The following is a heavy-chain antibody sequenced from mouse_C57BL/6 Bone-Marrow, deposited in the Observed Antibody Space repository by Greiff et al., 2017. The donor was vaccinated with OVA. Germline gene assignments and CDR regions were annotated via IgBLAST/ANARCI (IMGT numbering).Heavy chain of an antibody. V-gene: IGHV1-15*01. Sequence: VKLVESGAELVRPGASVTLSCKASGYTFTDYEMHWVKQTPVHGLEWIGAIDPETGGTAYNQKFKGKAILTADKSSSTAYMELRSLTSEDSAVYYCTGNYAMDYWGQGTSVTVSS. CDR1: GYTFTDYE. CDR3: TGNYAMDY. CDR2: IDPETGGT. D-gene: IGHD1-1*02. J-gene: IGHJ4*01.